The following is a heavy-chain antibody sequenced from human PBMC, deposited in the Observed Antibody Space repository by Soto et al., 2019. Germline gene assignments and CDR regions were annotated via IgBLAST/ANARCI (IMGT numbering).Heavy chain of an antibody. Sequence: WTWIRQRPGKGLEWIAYLYYTGSTFYNPSLKSRLTISLDKSANRFSLKMTSVTAADTAIYFCASGPFHIWDQGTMVVVSS. CDR2: LYYTGST. CDR3: ASGPFHI. V-gene: IGHV4-31*02. J-gene: IGHJ3*02.